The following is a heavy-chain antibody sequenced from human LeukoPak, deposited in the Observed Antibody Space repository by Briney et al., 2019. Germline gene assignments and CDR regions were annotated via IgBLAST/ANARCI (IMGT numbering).Heavy chain of an antibody. Sequence: GGSLRLSCAASGFTFSSYAMSWVRQAPGKGLEWVSAISGSGGSTYYADSVKGRFTISRDNSKNTLYLQMNSLRAEDTAVYYCAKPLPYGDYVGAVGVGCWGQGTLVTVSS. D-gene: IGHD4-17*01. CDR2: ISGSGGST. V-gene: IGHV3-23*01. CDR1: GFTFSSYA. J-gene: IGHJ4*02. CDR3: AKPLPYGDYVGAVGVGC.